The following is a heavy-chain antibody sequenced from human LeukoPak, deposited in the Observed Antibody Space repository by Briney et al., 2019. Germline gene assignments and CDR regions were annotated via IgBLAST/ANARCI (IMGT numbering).Heavy chain of an antibody. Sequence: ASVKVSCKVSGYTLTELSMHWVRQAPGKGLEWMGGFDPEDGETIYAQKFQGRVTMTEDTSTDTAYMELSSLRSEDTAVYYCATDRRWGVVVAATLFDYWAREPWSPSPQ. J-gene: IGHJ4*02. CDR2: FDPEDGET. D-gene: IGHD2-15*01. CDR1: GYTLTELS. V-gene: IGHV1-24*01. CDR3: ATDRRWGVVVAATLFDY.